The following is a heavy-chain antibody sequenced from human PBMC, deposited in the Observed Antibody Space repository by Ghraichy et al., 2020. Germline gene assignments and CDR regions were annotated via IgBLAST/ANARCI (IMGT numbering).Heavy chain of an antibody. J-gene: IGHJ4*02. CDR3: ARDKAGLTVATITRASRRYSSGWALDY. V-gene: IGHV3-21*01. CDR2: ISSSSSYI. D-gene: IGHD6-19*01. CDR1: GFTFSSYS. Sequence: GGSLRLSCAASGFTFSSYSMNWVRQAPGKGLEWVSSISSSSSYIYYADSVKGRFTISRDNAKNSLYLQMNSLRAEDTAVYYCARDKAGLTVATITRASRRYSSGWALDYWGQGTLVTVSS.